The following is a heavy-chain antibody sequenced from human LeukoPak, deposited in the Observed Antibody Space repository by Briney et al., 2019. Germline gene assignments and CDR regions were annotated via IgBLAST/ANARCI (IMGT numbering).Heavy chain of an antibody. V-gene: IGHV3-74*01. D-gene: IGHD5-12*01. J-gene: IGHJ4*02. CDR1: GFTFSTFW. Sequence: PGGSLRLSCATSGFTFSTFWMHWVRQAPGKGLVWVSRINHDGSSTNYADSVKGRFTISRDNAKNTLYLQLNSLRAEDTAVYYCAKVMDRDIVATIRLGSQYYFDYWGQGTLVTVSS. CDR2: INHDGSST. CDR3: AKVMDRDIVATIRLGSQYYFDY.